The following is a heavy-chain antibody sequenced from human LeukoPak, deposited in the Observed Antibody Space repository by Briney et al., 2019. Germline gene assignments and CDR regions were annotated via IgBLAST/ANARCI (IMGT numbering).Heavy chain of an antibody. J-gene: IGHJ4*02. D-gene: IGHD6-6*01. CDR3: ARESSIASYREYYFDY. V-gene: IGHV4-59*01. CDR2: IYYSGST. Sequence: SETLSLTCTVYGGSISSYYWSWIRQPPGKGLEWIGYIYYSGSTNYNPSLKSRVTISVDTSKNQFSLKLSSVTAADTAVYYCARESSIASYREYYFDYWGQGTLVTVSS. CDR1: GGSISSYY.